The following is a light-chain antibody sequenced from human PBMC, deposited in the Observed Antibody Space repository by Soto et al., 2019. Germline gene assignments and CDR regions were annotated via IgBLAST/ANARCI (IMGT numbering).Light chain of an antibody. CDR3: QQYNNYPRT. J-gene: IGKJ1*01. V-gene: IGKV1-5*01. Sequence: IQLTQSPFALSAFVVNRVTLTCLASESIRTWLAWYQHKPGKAPKFLIYDASTLESGVPSRFSGSGSGTEFTLTISSLQPDEFATYYCQQYNNYPRTFGQGTKV. CDR2: DAS. CDR1: ESIRTW.